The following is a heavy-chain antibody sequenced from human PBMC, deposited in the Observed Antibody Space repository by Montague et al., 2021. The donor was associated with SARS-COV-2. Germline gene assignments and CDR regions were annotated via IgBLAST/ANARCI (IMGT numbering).Heavy chain of an antibody. Sequence: SETLSLTCIVSGGSVSSGSYYWSWIRQPAGKGLEWIGYIYYSGSTNYXPSLKSRVTISVDTSKNQFSLKLSSVTAADTAVYYCARDPWRITIFGVVTRYGMDVWGQGTTVTVSS. J-gene: IGHJ6*02. CDR1: GGSVSSGSYY. D-gene: IGHD3-3*01. CDR3: ARDPWRITIFGVVTRYGMDV. V-gene: IGHV4-61*01. CDR2: IYYSGST.